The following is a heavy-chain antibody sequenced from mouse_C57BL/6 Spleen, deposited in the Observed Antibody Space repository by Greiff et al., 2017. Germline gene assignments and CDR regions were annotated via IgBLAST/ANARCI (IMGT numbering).Heavy chain of an antibody. Sequence: VQLQQSGPELVKPGDSVKISCKASGYSFTGYFMNWVMQSHGKSLEWIGRINPYNGDTFYNQKFKGKATLTVDKSSSTAHMELRSLTSEDSAVYYCARGGSTVVATFDYWGQGTTLTVSS. V-gene: IGHV1-20*01. CDR1: GYSFTGYF. J-gene: IGHJ2*01. CDR3: ARGGSTVVATFDY. CDR2: INPYNGDT. D-gene: IGHD1-1*01.